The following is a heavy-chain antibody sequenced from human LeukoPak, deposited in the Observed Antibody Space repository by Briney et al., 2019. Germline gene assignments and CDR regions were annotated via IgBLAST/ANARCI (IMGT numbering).Heavy chain of an antibody. CDR1: GGSISSGGYS. Sequence: SETLSLTCAVSGGSISSGGYSWSWIRQPPGKGLEWIGYIYHSGSTYYNPSLKSRVTISVDRSKNQFSLKLSSVTAADTAVYYCARGIREAAGKYYYYYGMGVWGQGTTVTVSS. D-gene: IGHD6-13*01. CDR2: IYHSGST. V-gene: IGHV4-30-2*01. CDR3: ARGIREAAGKYYYYYGMGV. J-gene: IGHJ6*02.